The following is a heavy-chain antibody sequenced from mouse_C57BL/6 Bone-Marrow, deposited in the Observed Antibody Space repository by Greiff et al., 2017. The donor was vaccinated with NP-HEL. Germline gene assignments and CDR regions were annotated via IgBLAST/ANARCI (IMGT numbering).Heavy chain of an antibody. CDR2: ISNLAYSI. CDR1: GFTFSDYG. D-gene: IGHD1-1*01. V-gene: IGHV5-15*04. Sequence: EVKVEESGGGLVQPGGSLKLSCAASGFTFSDYGMAWVRQAPRKGPEWVAFISNLAYSIYYADTVTGRFTISRENAKNTQYLEMSRLKSEDTAMYYCARTEAYYYVSSLYYFDYWGQGTTLTVSS. CDR3: ARTEAYYYVSSLYYFDY. J-gene: IGHJ2*01.